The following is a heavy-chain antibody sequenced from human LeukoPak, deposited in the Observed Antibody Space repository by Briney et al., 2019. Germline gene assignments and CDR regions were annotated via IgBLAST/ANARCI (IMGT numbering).Heavy chain of an antibody. CDR1: GFTFSSYS. J-gene: IGHJ4*02. D-gene: IGHD3-10*01. CDR3: ASFAGGSGSYTVDY. Sequence: GGSLRLSCAASGFTFSSYSMNWVRQAPGKGLEWVSSISSSSSYIYYADSVKGRFTISRENAKNSLYLQMNSLRAEGTAVYYCASFAGGSGSYTVDYWGQGTLVTVSS. CDR2: ISSSSSYI. V-gene: IGHV3-21*01.